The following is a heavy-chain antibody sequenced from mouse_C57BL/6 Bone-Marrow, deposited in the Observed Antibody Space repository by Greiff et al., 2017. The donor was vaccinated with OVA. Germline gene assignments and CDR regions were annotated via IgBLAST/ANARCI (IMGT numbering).Heavy chain of an antibody. Sequence: QVQLQQPGAELVKPGASVKLSCKASGYTFTSYWMHWVKQRPGQGLEWIGMIHPNSGSTNYNEKFKSKATLTVDKSSSTAYMQLSSLTSEDSAVYYCARGDYDSQAREFDYWGQGTLVTVSA. V-gene: IGHV1-64*01. D-gene: IGHD2-13*01. CDR1: GYTFTSYW. CDR2: IHPNSGST. J-gene: IGHJ3*01. CDR3: ARGDYDSQAREFDY.